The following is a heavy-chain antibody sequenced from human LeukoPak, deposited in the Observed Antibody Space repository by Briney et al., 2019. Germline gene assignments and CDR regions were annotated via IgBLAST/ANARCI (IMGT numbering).Heavy chain of an antibody. CDR3: AREKYSTGWFDY. CDR1: GFTFSSYA. CDR2: ISGNGGRT. Sequence: GGSPRLSRAASGFTFSSYAMSWVRQAPGKGLEWVSTISGNGGRTYYADSVKGRFTISRDNSKNTLYLQMNSLRAEDTAVYYCAREKYSTGWFDYWGQGTLVTVSS. V-gene: IGHV3-23*01. D-gene: IGHD6-19*01. J-gene: IGHJ4*02.